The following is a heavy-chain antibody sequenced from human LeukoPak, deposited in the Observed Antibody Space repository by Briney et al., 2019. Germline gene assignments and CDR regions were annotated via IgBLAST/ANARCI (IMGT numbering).Heavy chain of an antibody. CDR3: ARSGALEMATIGGYFDY. D-gene: IGHD5-24*01. CDR1: GGSISSSSYY. V-gene: IGHV4-61*01. J-gene: IGHJ4*02. Sequence: PSETLSLTCTVSGGSISSSSYYWSWIRQPPGKGLEWIGYIYYSGSTNYNPSLKSRVTISVDTSKNQFSLKLSSVTAADTAVYYCARSGALEMATIGGYFDYWGQGTLVTVSS. CDR2: IYYSGST.